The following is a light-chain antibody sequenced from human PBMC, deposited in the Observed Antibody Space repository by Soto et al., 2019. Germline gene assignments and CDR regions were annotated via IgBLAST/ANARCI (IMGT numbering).Light chain of an antibody. CDR2: DAS. J-gene: IGKJ1*01. CDR3: QQYNNWPRT. CDR1: QSVSSN. V-gene: IGKV3-15*01. Sequence: EIVMTQSPATLSVSPGERATLSCRASQSVSSNLAWYQQKPGQAPRLLIYDASTRATGIPARFSGSGSGTEFTLTFSSLQSEDFAVYYCQQYNNWPRTFGQGTKVGIK.